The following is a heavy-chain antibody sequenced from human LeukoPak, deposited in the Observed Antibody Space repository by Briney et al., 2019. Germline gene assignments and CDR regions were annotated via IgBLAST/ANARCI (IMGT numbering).Heavy chain of an antibody. J-gene: IGHJ6*02. D-gene: IGHD2-2*01. Sequence: PGGSLRLSCAASGFTFSSYAMSWVRQAPGKGLEWVSAISGSGGSTYYADSVKGRFTISRDNSKNTLYLQMNSLRAEDTAVYYCAKDLRGYCSSTSCYRQGYYYYYGMDVWGQGTTVTVSS. V-gene: IGHV3-23*01. CDR2: ISGSGGST. CDR3: AKDLRGYCSSTSCYRQGYYYYYGMDV. CDR1: GFTFSSYA.